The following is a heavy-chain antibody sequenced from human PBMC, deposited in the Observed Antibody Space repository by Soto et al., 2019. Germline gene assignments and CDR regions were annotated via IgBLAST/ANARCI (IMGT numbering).Heavy chain of an antibody. D-gene: IGHD3-22*01. CDR1: GFTCSSYA. CDR3: ARPHYYDSSGYFLTTSSYFDY. J-gene: IGHJ4*02. CDR2: ISYDGSNK. V-gene: IGHV3-30-3*01. Sequence: GGSLRPSCAASGFTCSSYAMHWVRQAPGKGLEWVAVISYDGSNKYYADSVKGRFTISRDNSKNTLYLQMNSLRAEDTAVYYCARPHYYDSSGYFLTTSSYFDYWGQGTLVTVSS.